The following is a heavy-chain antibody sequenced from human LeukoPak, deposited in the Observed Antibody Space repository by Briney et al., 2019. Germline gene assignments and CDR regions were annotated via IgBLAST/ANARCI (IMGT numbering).Heavy chain of an antibody. CDR1: GGSISSSSYY. V-gene: IGHV4-39*01. CDR3: ARPSFSSGWYGGDY. D-gene: IGHD6-19*01. J-gene: IGHJ4*02. CDR2: IYYSGST. Sequence: SETLSLTCTVSGGSISSSSYYWGWIRQPPGKGLEWIGSIYYSGSTYYNPSLKSRVTISVDTSKNQFSLKLSSVTAADTAVYYCARPSFSSGWYGGDYWGQGTLVTVPS.